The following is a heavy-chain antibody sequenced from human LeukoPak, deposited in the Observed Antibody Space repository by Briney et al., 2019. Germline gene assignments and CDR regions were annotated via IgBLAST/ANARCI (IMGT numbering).Heavy chain of an antibody. CDR1: GGSSSGYY. D-gene: IGHD4-23*01. Sequence: SETLSLTCAVYGGSSSGYYWSWIRQPPGKGLEWIGEINHSGSTNYNPSLKSRVTISVDTSKNQFSLKLSSVTAADTAVYYCATLTGGDDAFDIWGQGTMVTVSS. CDR3: ATLTGGDDAFDI. CDR2: INHSGST. V-gene: IGHV4-34*01. J-gene: IGHJ3*02.